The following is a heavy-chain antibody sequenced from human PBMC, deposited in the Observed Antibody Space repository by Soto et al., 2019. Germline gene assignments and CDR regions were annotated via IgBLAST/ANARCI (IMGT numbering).Heavy chain of an antibody. CDR3: AKGGQQWLVTSDFNY. CDR2: VSHDGRNT. J-gene: IGHJ4*02. Sequence: VQLVESGGGVVQPGRSLRLSCAASGFTFSDYAMHWVRQAPGKGLEWVAVVSHDGRNTHYADSVKGRFTISRDSSKNTVSLEMSSLRAEYTAVYYCAKGGQQWLVTSDFNYWGQGALVTVSS. CDR1: GFTFSDYA. V-gene: IGHV3-30*18. D-gene: IGHD6-19*01.